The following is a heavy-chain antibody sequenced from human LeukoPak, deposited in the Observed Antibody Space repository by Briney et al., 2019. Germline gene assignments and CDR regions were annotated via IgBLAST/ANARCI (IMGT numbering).Heavy chain of an antibody. V-gene: IGHV1-18*01. CDR2: ISAYNGNT. CDR1: GYTFTSYG. CDR3: ARDARSIYDFWSGYYGEYYFDY. J-gene: IGHJ4*02. Sequence: GASVKVSCKASGYTFTSYGISWVRQAPGQGLEWMGWISAYNGNTNYAQKLQGRVTMTTDTSTSTAYMELRSLRSDDTAVYYCARDARSIYDFWSGYYGEYYFDYWGQGTLVTVSS. D-gene: IGHD3-3*01.